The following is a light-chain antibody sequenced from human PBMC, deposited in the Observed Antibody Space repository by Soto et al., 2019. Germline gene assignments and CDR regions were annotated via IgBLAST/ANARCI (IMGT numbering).Light chain of an antibody. CDR1: QSITNY. CDR3: QQSYYTPIT. CDR2: AAS. J-gene: IGKJ5*01. V-gene: IGKV1-39*01. Sequence: DIQMTQSPSSLSASVGDRVTITCRASQSITNYLNWYHQKAGKALKLLIYAASTLESGVTSRFSGSGSGTDFTLTISSLQPEDFATYYCQQSYYTPITFGQGTRLEI.